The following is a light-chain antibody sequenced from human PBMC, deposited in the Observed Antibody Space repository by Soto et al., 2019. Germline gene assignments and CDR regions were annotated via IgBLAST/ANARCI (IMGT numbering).Light chain of an antibody. V-gene: IGKV1-27*01. CDR2: GAS. Sequence: DIQMTQSPSSLSASVGDRVTITCRASQDISIYLAWYQQKPGKVPKLLIYGASTLQSGVPSRFSGSGSGTDFTLTISSVQPEDVATYYCQKYNSAPWTFGQGTKVEIK. CDR3: QKYNSAPWT. J-gene: IGKJ1*01. CDR1: QDISIY.